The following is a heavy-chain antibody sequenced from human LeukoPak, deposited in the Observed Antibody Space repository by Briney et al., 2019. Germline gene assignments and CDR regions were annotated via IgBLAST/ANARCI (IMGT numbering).Heavy chain of an antibody. CDR3: ARVKARYYYDSSGYYFDY. D-gene: IGHD3-22*01. Sequence: SETLSLTCAVYGGSFSGYYWSWIRQPPGKVLEWIGGINHSGSTNYNPSLKSRVTISVDTSKNQFSLKLSSVTAADTAVYYCARVKARYYYDSSGYYFDYWGQGALVTVSS. CDR1: GGSFSGYY. V-gene: IGHV4-34*01. J-gene: IGHJ4*02. CDR2: INHSGST.